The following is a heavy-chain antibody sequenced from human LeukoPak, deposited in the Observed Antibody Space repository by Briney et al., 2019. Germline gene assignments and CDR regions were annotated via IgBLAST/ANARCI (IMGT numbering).Heavy chain of an antibody. CDR2: INSDGSST. J-gene: IGHJ4*02. CDR1: GFTFSSYW. CDR3: ARTPTDYDILTGYYARYYFDY. V-gene: IGHV3-74*01. Sequence: PGGAERLSCAASGFTFSSYWMHWVRQAPGTGLVWVSRINSDGSSTSYADSVQRRFTISRDNAKNTLYLQMNSLRAEDTAVYYCARTPTDYDILTGYYARYYFDYWGQGTLVTVSS. D-gene: IGHD3-9*01.